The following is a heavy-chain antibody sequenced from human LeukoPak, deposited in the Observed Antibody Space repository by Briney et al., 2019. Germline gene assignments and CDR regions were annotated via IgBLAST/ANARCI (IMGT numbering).Heavy chain of an antibody. CDR3: ARVSYGSGRDGMDV. CDR2: IYYSGST. Sequence: SETLFLTCTVSGGSISSYYWSWIRQPPGKGLEWIGYIYYSGSTNYNPSLKSRVTISVDTSKNQFSLKLSSVTAADTAVYYCARVSYGSGRDGMDVWGQGTTVTVSS. V-gene: IGHV4-59*08. CDR1: GGSISSYY. J-gene: IGHJ6*02. D-gene: IGHD3-10*01.